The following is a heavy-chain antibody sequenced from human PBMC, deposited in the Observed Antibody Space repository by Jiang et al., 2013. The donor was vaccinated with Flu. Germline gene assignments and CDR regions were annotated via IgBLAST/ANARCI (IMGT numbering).Heavy chain of an antibody. V-gene: IGHV1-18*01. CDR1: GYTFTSYG. J-gene: IGHJ6*02. CDR3: ARDESSWYLGYYYYGMDV. CDR2: ISAYNGNT. D-gene: IGHD6-13*01. Sequence: SGAEVKKPGASVKASCKASGYTFTSYGISWVRQAPGQGLEWMGWISAYNGNTNYAQKLQGRVTMTTDTSTSTAYMELRSLRSDDTAVYYCARDESSWYLGYYYYGMDVWGQGTTVTVSS.